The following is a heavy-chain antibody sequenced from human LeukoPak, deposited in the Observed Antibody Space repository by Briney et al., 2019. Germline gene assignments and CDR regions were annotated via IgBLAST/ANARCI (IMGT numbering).Heavy chain of an antibody. D-gene: IGHD3-16*02. Sequence: GGPLRLSCAASGFTFNIYVLAWVRQAPGKGLEWVSSISGSGDTTYYAESVKGRFTISRDNLKNTLYLKMTNLRAEDTALYYCTKARVLSSFDVWGQGTLVTVS. CDR2: ISGSGDTT. J-gene: IGHJ4*02. CDR1: GFTFNIYV. CDR3: TKARVLSSFDV. V-gene: IGHV3-23*01.